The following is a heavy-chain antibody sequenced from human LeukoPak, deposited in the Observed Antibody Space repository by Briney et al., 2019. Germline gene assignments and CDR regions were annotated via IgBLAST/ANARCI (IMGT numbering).Heavy chain of an antibody. J-gene: IGHJ4*02. CDR1: GDPINNYY. D-gene: IGHD6-19*01. Sequence: SETLSLTCSVAGDPINNYYWAWIRQPPGKGLEWIGYIYYSGTTSYNPSLKSRVTISVDTSRTQFSLKLRSVTAADTAVYYCARDSRGAGPDFDYWGQGILVTVSS. CDR2: IYYSGTT. CDR3: ARDSRGAGPDFDY. V-gene: IGHV4-59*01.